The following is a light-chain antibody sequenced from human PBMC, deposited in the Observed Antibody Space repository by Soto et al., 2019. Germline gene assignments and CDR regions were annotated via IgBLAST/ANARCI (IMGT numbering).Light chain of an antibody. Sequence: EIVLTQSPATLSLSPGGRATLSCRASQSVSLSLAWYQQKPGQAPRLLIYDASKRASGFPARFSGSGSGTDFTLTISSLXPEXXXVXXXXXXXXRPPWTFGQGTKVESK. CDR1: QSVSLS. CDR3: XXXXXRPPWT. CDR2: DAS. J-gene: IGKJ1*01. V-gene: IGKV3-11*01.